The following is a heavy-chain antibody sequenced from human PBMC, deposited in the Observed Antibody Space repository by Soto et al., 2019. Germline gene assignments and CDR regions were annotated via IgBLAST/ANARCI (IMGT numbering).Heavy chain of an antibody. V-gene: IGHV1-3*01. Sequence: ASVKVSCKASGYTFTRYAMHWVRQAPGQRLEWMGWINVGNGNTKYSQKFQGRVTITRDTSKNQFSLKLSSVTAADTAVYYCARDRIQLWSRVFDYWGQGTLVTVSS. J-gene: IGHJ4*02. D-gene: IGHD5-18*01. CDR3: ARDRIQLWSRVFDY. CDR1: GYTFTRYA. CDR2: INVGNGNT.